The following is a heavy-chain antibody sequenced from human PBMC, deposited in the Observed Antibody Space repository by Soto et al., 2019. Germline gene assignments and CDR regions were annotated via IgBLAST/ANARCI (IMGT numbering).Heavy chain of an antibody. D-gene: IGHD6-6*01. CDR2: ISYDGNYK. Sequence: QMQLVESGGGVVQPGRSLRLSCAASGFNFSVYAAHWVRQAPGKGLEWLAVISYDGNYKYYADSVKGRFTLSRDTSKNTLYLDLNSLRVEDTAVYYCARNGPDSSSPRTYAVDIWGQGTMVTISS. V-gene: IGHV3-30-3*01. CDR1: GFNFSVYA. J-gene: IGHJ3*02. CDR3: ARNGPDSSSPRTYAVDI.